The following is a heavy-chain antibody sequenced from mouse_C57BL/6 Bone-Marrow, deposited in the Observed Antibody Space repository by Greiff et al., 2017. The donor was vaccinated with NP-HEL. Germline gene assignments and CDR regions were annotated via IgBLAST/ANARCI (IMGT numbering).Heavy chain of an antibody. J-gene: IGHJ3*01. D-gene: IGHD2-2*01. CDR2: VDPENGDT. CDR1: GFNIKDDY. Sequence: VQLQQSGAELVRPGASVKLSCTASGFNIKDDYMHWVKQRPEQGLEWIGWVDPENGDTEYASKFQGKATITADTSSNTAYLQLSSLTSEDTAVYYCTPLYYCYDVWFAYWGQGTLVTVSA. CDR3: TPLYYCYDVWFAY. V-gene: IGHV14-4*01.